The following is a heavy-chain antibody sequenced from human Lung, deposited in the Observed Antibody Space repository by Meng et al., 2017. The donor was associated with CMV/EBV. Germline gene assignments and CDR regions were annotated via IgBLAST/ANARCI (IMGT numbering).Heavy chain of an antibody. Sequence: GGSLRLXCVVSGFSFSSYAMHWVRQAPGKGLEWVAVVSHEGGTKYYAESVKGRFTVSRDNSRDTLYLQMNSLTTEDTAVYYCARTVVSASRPNYYYGMDVWXQGNXVTGSS. CDR3: ARTVVSASRPNYYYGMDV. CDR2: VSHEGGTK. V-gene: IGHV3-30-3*01. CDR1: GFSFSSYA. D-gene: IGHD6-6*01. J-gene: IGHJ6*02.